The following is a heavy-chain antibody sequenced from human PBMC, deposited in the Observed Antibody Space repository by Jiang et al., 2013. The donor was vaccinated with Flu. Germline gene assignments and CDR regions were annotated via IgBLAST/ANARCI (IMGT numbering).Heavy chain of an antibody. D-gene: IGHD6-25*01. Sequence: LLKPSETLSLTCTVSGGSISSYYWSWIRQPPGKGLEWIGYIYYSGSTNYNPSLKSRVTISVDTSKNQFSLKLSSVTAADTAVYYCASFGRAAGFDYWGQGTLVTVSS. V-gene: IGHV4-59*01. CDR2: IYYSGST. J-gene: IGHJ4*02. CDR3: ASFGRAAGFDY. CDR1: GGSISSYY.